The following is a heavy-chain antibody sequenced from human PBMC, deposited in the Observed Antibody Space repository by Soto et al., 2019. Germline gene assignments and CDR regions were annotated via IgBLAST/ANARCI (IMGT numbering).Heavy chain of an antibody. Sequence: GGSMRLSCTASGFTFGDYAMSWVRQDPGKGLEWVGFIRSKAYGGTTEYAASVKGRFTISRDDSKSIAYLQMNSLKTEDTAVYYCTSYLDTAMEEYYFDYWGQGTPVTVSS. CDR2: IRSKAYGGTT. CDR1: GFTFGDYA. J-gene: IGHJ4*02. V-gene: IGHV3-49*04. CDR3: TSYLDTAMEEYYFDY. D-gene: IGHD5-18*01.